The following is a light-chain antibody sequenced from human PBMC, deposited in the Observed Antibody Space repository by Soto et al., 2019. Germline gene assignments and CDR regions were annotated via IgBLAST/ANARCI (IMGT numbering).Light chain of an antibody. Sequence: DIQLTQSPYFLSASLGDRVTITCWASQGINSHLAWYKQEPGRAPKLLIYAASTLQSGVPSRFSGSASGTEFTLTISSLQPEDFATYYCQQVSGYPLSFGGGTKVDIK. CDR1: QGINSH. J-gene: IGKJ4*01. V-gene: IGKV1-9*01. CDR3: QQVSGYPLS. CDR2: AAS.